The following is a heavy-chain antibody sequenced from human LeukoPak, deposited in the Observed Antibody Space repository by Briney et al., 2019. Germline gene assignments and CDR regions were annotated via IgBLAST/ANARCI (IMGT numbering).Heavy chain of an antibody. D-gene: IGHD3-22*01. CDR1: GFTFSSYG. CDR2: IYSGGST. J-gene: IGHJ4*02. CDR3: AREGVDDSSGYYYWDYFDY. V-gene: IGHV3-66*01. Sequence: PGGSLRLSCAASGFTFSSYGMHWVRQAPGKGLEWVSVIYSGGSTYYADSVKGRFTISRDNSKNTLYLQMNSLRAEDTAVYYCAREGVDDSSGYYYWDYFDYWGQGTLVTVSS.